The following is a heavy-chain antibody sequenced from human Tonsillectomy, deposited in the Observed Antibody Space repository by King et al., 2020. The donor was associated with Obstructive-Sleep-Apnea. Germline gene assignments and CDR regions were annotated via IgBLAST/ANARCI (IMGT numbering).Heavy chain of an antibody. CDR3: ARDLNWAFDY. Sequence: VQLVESGGVLVQPGGSLRLSCVASGFTFTSYSMNWVRQAPGKGLEWVSYISASGSPISYADSVKGRFTGSRDNAKNSLYLQMNSLRAEDTAVYYCARDLNWAFDYWGQGTLVTVSS. V-gene: IGHV3-48*04. CDR2: ISASGSPI. J-gene: IGHJ4*02. D-gene: IGHD7-27*01. CDR1: GFTFTSYS.